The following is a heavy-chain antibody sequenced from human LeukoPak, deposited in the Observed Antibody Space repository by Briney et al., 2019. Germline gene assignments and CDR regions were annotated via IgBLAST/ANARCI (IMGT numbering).Heavy chain of an antibody. CDR2: ISAYNGNT. CDR1: GYTFTSYV. Sequence: ASVKLSCKASGYTFTSYVISCVRRSPGQGLEWMGWISAYNGNTTYAQKLQSRVTMTPDTSTSTAYMELRSLRSDDTAVYYCARDRAVVAAAMALYSSGQGNLVTVSS. D-gene: IGHD2-15*01. CDR3: ARDRAVVAAAMALYS. V-gene: IGHV1-18*01. J-gene: IGHJ4*02.